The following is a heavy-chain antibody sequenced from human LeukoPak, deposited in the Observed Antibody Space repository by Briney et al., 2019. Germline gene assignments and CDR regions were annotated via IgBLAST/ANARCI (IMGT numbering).Heavy chain of an antibody. J-gene: IGHJ5*02. CDR2: IYYSGST. CDR3: ARGLITMIVVGNWFDP. D-gene: IGHD3-22*01. V-gene: IGHV4-39*07. Sequence: GSLRLSCAASGFTFSSYWMSWVRQPPGKGLEWIGSIYYSGSTYYNPSLKSRVTISVDTSKNQFSLKLSSVTAADTAVYYCARGLITMIVVGNWFDPWGQGTLVTVSS. CDR1: GFTFSSYW.